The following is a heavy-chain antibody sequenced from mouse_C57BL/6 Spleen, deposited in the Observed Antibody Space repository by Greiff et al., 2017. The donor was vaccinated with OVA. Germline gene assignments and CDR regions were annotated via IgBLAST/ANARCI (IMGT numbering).Heavy chain of an antibody. CDR2: ISSGSSTI. Sequence: EVKLMESGGGLVKPGGSLKLSCAASGFTFSDYGMHWVRQAPEKGLEWVAYISSGSSTIYYADTVKGRFTISRDNAKNTLFLQMTSLRSEDTAMYYCAREATYYFDYWGQGTTRTVSS. V-gene: IGHV5-17*01. J-gene: IGHJ2*01. CDR1: GFTFSDYG. CDR3: AREATYYFDY.